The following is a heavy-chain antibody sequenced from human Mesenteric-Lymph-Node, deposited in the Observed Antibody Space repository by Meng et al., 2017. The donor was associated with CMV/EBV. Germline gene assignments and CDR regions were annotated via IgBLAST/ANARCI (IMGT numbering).Heavy chain of an antibody. J-gene: IGHJ4*02. CDR2: ISGSGGSK. CDR3: VKDGSSSLYSPDY. CDR1: GFTFSDYA. D-gene: IGHD6-13*01. V-gene: IGHV3-23*01. Sequence: CAASGFTFSDYAMNWVRQAPGKGLEWVSSISGSGGSKYYADSVKGRFTISRDNSRNTQYLQMNSLRAEDTAVYYCVKDGSSSLYSPDYWGQGTLVTVSS.